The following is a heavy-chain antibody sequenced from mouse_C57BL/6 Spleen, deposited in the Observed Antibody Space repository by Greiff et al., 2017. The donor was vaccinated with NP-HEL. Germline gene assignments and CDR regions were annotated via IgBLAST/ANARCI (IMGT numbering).Heavy chain of an antibody. V-gene: IGHV14-2*01. J-gene: IGHJ2*01. CDR2: IDPEDGEN. CDR3: AKMITTGRGVDY. D-gene: IGHD2-4*01. Sequence: EVQLQQSGAELVKPGASVKLSCTASGFNIKDYYMHWVKQRTEQGLEWIGRIDPEDGENKHAPKFQGKATITADTSSTTAYLQLSSLTSEDTAVYYCAKMITTGRGVDYWGQGTTLTVSS. CDR1: GFNIKDYY.